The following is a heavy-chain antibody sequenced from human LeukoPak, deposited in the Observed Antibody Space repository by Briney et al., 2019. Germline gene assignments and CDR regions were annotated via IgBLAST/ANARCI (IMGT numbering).Heavy chain of an antibody. CDR2: IYYSGST. V-gene: IGHV4-59*01. Sequence: SETLSLTCTVSGGSISSYYWSWIRQPPGKGLEWIGYIYYSGSTNYNPSLKSRVTISVDTSKNQFSLKLSSVTAADTAVYYCARGSSPNFDYWGQGTLVTVSS. J-gene: IGHJ4*02. CDR3: ARGSSPNFDY. CDR1: GGSISSYY. D-gene: IGHD6-13*01.